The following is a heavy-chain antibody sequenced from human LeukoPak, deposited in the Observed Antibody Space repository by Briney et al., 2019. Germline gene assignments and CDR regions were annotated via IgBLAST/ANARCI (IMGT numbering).Heavy chain of an antibody. J-gene: IGHJ5*02. CDR2: ISYDGSNK. V-gene: IGHV3-30*03. CDR3: AREYCSSTSCYRNWFDP. D-gene: IGHD2-2*01. CDR1: GFTFSSYG. Sequence: GRSLRLSCAASGFTFSSYGMHWVRQAPGKGLEWVAVISYDGSNKYYADSVKGRFTISRDNAKNSLYLQMNSLRAEDTAVYYCAREYCSSTSCYRNWFDPWGQGTLVTVSS.